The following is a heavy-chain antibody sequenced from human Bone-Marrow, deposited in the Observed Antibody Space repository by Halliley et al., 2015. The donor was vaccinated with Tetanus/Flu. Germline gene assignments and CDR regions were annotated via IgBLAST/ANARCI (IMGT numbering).Heavy chain of an antibody. CDR3: AKGRGSGYFLPDAFDI. V-gene: IGHV3-53*01. Sequence: QLVQSGGGLIQPGGSLRLSCAASGFTVSRNYMSWVRQAPGKGLEWVSALTFGGKSIYYADSVKGRFTISRDNYQNTLYLEMNNLGAEDTALYYCAKGRGSGYFLPDAFDIWGQGTMVTVSS. CDR1: GFTVSRNY. D-gene: IGHD3-22*01. J-gene: IGHJ3*02. CDR2: TFGGKSI.